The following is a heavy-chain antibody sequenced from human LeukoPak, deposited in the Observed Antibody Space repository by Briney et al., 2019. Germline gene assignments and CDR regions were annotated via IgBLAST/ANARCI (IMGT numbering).Heavy chain of an antibody. CDR3: ARHYGP. Sequence: SETLSLTCAVYGGSFSGYYWSWIRQPPGRGLEWIGEINHSGSTDYNPSFKSRVTISVDTSKNQFSLKLNSVTAADTAVYYCARHYGPWGQGTLVTVSS. V-gene: IGHV4-34*01. D-gene: IGHD3-16*01. J-gene: IGHJ5*02. CDR1: GGSFSGYY. CDR2: INHSGST.